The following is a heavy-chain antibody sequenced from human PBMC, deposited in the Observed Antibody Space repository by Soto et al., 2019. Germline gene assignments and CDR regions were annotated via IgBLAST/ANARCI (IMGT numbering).Heavy chain of an antibody. CDR1: GGTFSSYA. Sequence: ASVKVSCKASGGTFSSYAISWVRQAPGQGLEWMGGIIPIFGTANYAQKFQGRVTITADESTSTAYMELSSLRSEDTAVYYCARNPEVHVWGSLFYWGQGTLVTVSS. V-gene: IGHV1-69*13. CDR3: ARNPEVHVWGSLFY. J-gene: IGHJ4*02. D-gene: IGHD3-16*01. CDR2: IIPIFGTA.